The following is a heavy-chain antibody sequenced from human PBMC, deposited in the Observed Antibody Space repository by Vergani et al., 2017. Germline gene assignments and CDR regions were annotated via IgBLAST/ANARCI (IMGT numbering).Heavy chain of an antibody. CDR3: AKSASVSMSLPNWFES. CDR1: GFIFSTYA. V-gene: IGHV3-23*01. Sequence: EVQLLESGGDLVQPGGSLRLSCTASGFIFSTYAMSWVRQAPGKGLEWVSGISGTGGFTFYADSVKGRFTISRDNYKNTLYLQMSSLRADDTAVYYCAKSASVSMSLPNWFESWGQGTHVTVS. CDR2: ISGTGGFT. J-gene: IGHJ5*01.